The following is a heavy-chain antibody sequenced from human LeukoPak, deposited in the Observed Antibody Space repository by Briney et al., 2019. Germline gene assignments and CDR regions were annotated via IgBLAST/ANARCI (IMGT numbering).Heavy chain of an antibody. D-gene: IGHD4-17*01. CDR1: GFTVSSNY. V-gene: IGHV3-66*01. J-gene: IGHJ4*02. CDR2: IYSGGST. CDR3: ARVYPTVIDY. Sequence: GGSLRPSCAASGFTVSSNYMSWVRQAPGKGLEWVSVIYSGGSTYYADSVKGRFTISRDNSKNTLYLQMNSLRAEDTAVYYCARVYPTVIDYWGQGTLVTVSS.